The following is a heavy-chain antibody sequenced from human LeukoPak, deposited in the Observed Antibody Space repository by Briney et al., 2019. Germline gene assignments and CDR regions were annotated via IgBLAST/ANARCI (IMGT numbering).Heavy chain of an antibody. Sequence: GGSLRLSCVASGFTFSDSPIHWVRRAPGKGLEWVAHIKGKRGTYATAYAASVEDRFSISRDNPENTAFLHMNSLKTDDTSVYFCARQPVSCHAYWGRGTSVTASS. V-gene: IGHV3-73*01. D-gene: IGHD2-2*01. CDR2: IKGKRGTYAT. J-gene: IGHJ4*02. CDR3: ARQPVSCHAY. CDR1: GFTFSDSP.